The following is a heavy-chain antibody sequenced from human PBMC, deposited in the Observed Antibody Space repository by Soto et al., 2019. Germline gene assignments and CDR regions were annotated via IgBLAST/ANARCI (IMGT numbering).Heavy chain of an antibody. V-gene: IGHV3-13*01. CDR3: ARGEYYYDSSGYYFGY. D-gene: IGHD3-22*01. CDR2: IGTAGDT. Sequence: GGSLRLSCAASGFTFSSYDMHWVRQATGKGLEWVSAIGTAGDTHYSGSVKGRFTISRENAKNSLYLQINSLRAGDTAVYYCARGEYYYDSSGYYFGYWGQGTLVTVSS. CDR1: GFTFSSYD. J-gene: IGHJ4*02.